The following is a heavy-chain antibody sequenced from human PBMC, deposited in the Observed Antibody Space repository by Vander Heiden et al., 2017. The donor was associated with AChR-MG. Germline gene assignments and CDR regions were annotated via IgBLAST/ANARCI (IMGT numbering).Heavy chain of an antibody. D-gene: IGHD6-13*01. CDR1: GYSFASYW. Sequence: EVQPVQSGAGVKTHGASLKISRTGSGYSFASYWVGWGRQRPGKGREWMGIIYPGDADTRYSPSSQGQVTTSADKSFSTAYLQWSSLKASDTAMYYCARHDSSSWYGWGIDYWGQGTLVTVSS. CDR2: IYPGDADT. V-gene: IGHV5-51*01. J-gene: IGHJ4*02. CDR3: ARHDSSSWYGWGIDY.